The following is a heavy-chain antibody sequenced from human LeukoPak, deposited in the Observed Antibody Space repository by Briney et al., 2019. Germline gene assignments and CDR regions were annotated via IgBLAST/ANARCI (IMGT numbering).Heavy chain of an antibody. V-gene: IGHV3-23*01. J-gene: IGHJ4*02. Sequence: GGSLRLSCAASGFSFSSHGMSWVRQAPGKGLEWVSGIVGGAGGTYYADSVKGRFTISRDNAKNSLYLQMNSLRAEDTAVYYCARIEGYSYEDYWGQGTLVTVSS. D-gene: IGHD5-18*01. CDR2: IVGGAGGT. CDR1: GFSFSSHG. CDR3: ARIEGYSYEDY.